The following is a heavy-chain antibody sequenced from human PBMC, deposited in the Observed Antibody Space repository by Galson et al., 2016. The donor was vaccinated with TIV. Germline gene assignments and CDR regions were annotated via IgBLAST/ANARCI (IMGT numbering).Heavy chain of an antibody. CDR1: GDSVSSDSAA. Sequence: CAISGDSVSSDSAAWNWVRQSPSRGLEWLGRTYYRSRWYYDYKVSERSRITINPDTSKNQFSLQLNSVTPEDTAVYYCTRAAGKNGASCYATCETFDIWGQGTMVTVSS. CDR3: TRAAGKNGASCYATCETFDI. V-gene: IGHV6-1*01. J-gene: IGHJ3*02. CDR2: TYYRSRWYY. D-gene: IGHD2-2*01.